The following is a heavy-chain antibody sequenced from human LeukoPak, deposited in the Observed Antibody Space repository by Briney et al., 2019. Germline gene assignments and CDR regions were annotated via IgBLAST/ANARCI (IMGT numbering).Heavy chain of an antibody. CDR2: IRYDGSNK. CDR1: GFTFSSYG. V-gene: IGHV3-30*02. Sequence: GGSLRLSWAASGFTFSSYGMHWVRQAPGEGLEWVAFIRYDGSNKYYADSVKGRFTIARDNSRNTLYLQMNSLRAEDTAVYYCAKDGVWIGEKKANMDIWGKGTPV. J-gene: IGHJ6*03. CDR3: AKDGVWIGEKKANMDI. D-gene: IGHD3-10*01.